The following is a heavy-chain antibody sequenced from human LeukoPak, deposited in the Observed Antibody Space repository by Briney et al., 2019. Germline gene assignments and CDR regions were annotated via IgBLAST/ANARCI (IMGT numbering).Heavy chain of an antibody. J-gene: IGHJ4*02. CDR1: GGSISSSSYY. Sequence: SETLSLTCTVSGGSISSSSYYWGWIRQPPGKGLEWIGSIYYSGSTYYNPSLKSRVTISVDTSKNQFSLKLSSVTAADTAVYYCARHGLRGVGATNNFDYWGQGTLVTVSS. V-gene: IGHV4-39*01. CDR2: IYYSGST. D-gene: IGHD1-26*01. CDR3: ARHGLRGVGATNNFDY.